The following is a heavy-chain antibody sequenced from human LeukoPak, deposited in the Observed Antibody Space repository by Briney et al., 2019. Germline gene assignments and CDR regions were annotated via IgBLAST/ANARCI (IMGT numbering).Heavy chain of an antibody. D-gene: IGHD3-10*01. J-gene: IGHJ4*02. CDR2: IKVANGDT. CDR3: ARELTRFGELDF. V-gene: IGHV1-3*01. CDR1: GYSFTRHV. Sequence: GAPVKVSCKTSGYSFTRHVLHWVRQAPGQGLEWMGWIKVANGDTKYSQRFQGRVTFVRDTSATTVYMDLSSLTSEDTALYYCARELTRFGELDFWGQGTLVTVSS.